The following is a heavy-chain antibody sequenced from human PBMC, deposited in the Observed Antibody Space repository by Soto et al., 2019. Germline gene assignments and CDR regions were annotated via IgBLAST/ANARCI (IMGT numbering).Heavy chain of an antibody. J-gene: IGHJ6*04. CDR2: MNPNSGNT. V-gene: IGHV1-8*01. CDR1: GYTFTSYD. D-gene: IGHD6-19*01. Sequence: QVQLVQSGAEVKKPGASVKVSCKASGYTFTSYDINWVRQATGQGLEWMGWMNPNSGNTGYAQKFQGGVTMTRNTSISTAYMERSSLRSEDTAVYYCASKLGMNSSGGPRRTYYCYGMDVWGKGTTVTVSS. CDR3: ASKLGMNSSGGPRRTYYCYGMDV.